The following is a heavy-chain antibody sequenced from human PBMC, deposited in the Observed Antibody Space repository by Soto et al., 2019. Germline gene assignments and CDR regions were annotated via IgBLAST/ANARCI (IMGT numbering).Heavy chain of an antibody. V-gene: IGHV1-18*04. J-gene: IGHJ4*02. CDR1: GYTFRNFG. D-gene: IGHD2-2*02. CDR2: IHGNNGNT. Sequence: QVQLVQSGGEVREPGASVKVSCKSSGYTFRNFGISWVRQAPGQGLEWMGWIHGNNGNTQYAQKFQGRLSVTTDTSTDTAYMELRSLRSDDTAVYYCARDIDYTIDYWGQGTRVTVSS. CDR3: ARDIDYTIDY.